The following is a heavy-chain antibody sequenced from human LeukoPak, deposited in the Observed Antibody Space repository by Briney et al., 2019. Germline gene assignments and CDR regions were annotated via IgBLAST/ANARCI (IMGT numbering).Heavy chain of an antibody. CDR2: IYFTGTT. Sequence: PSETLSLTCTVSGGSISRGGYYWSWIRQCPGKGLEWIGYIYFTGTTHYNSSLKSRLTISADTFKNQFSLKLTSVTAADTAVYYCAGVHGGNYGIYFWGQGNLVIVSS. D-gene: IGHD4/OR15-4a*01. J-gene: IGHJ4*02. CDR3: AGVHGGNYGIYF. CDR1: GGSISRGGYY. V-gene: IGHV4-31*03.